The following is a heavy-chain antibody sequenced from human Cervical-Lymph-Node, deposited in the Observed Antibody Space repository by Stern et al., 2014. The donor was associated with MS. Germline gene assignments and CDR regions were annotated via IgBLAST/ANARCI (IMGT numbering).Heavy chain of an antibody. CDR3: ARCRGDSRRWYYFDY. CDR1: GFSLTTSAMC. Sequence: QVTLKESGPALVKPTQTLTLTCTFSGFSLTTSAMCVSWIRQPPGKALEXLALIDWDDDKYNNTSQKTRLPSSKDTSKTQVLLALTNLYPVDTATYYCARCRGDSRRWYYFDYWGQGTLVTVSS. J-gene: IGHJ4*02. D-gene: IGHD6-13*01. V-gene: IGHV2-70*01. CDR2: IDWDDDK.